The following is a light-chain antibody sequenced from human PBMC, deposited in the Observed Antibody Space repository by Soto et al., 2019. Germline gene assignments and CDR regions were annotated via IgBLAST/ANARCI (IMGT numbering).Light chain of an antibody. Sequence: DIQMTQSPSSMSASLGDGVTIXXPASQSISSYLNWYQQKPGKAPKLXIYAASSLQSGVPSRFSGSGAGTDFTLTISSLQPEDFATYYCQQSYSTPWTFGQGTKVDIK. CDR2: AAS. CDR1: QSISSY. V-gene: IGKV1-39*01. CDR3: QQSYSTPWT. J-gene: IGKJ1*01.